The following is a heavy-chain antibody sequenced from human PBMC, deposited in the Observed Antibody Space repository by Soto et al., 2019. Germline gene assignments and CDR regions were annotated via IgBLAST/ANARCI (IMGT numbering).Heavy chain of an antibody. CDR1: GFTFSSYE. J-gene: IGHJ6*04. V-gene: IGHV3-48*03. Sequence: GGSLRLSCAASGFTFSSYEMNWVRQAPGKGLEWVSYISSSGSTIYYADSVKGRFTISRDNAKNSLYLQMNSLRAEDTAVYYCARAGTKGNGGYAAGYYYGMDVWGKGTTVTVSS. CDR3: ARAGTKGNGGYAAGYYYGMDV. D-gene: IGHD5-12*01. CDR2: ISSSGSTI.